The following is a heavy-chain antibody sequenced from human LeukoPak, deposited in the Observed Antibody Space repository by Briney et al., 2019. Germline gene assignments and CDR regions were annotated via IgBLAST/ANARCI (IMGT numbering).Heavy chain of an antibody. J-gene: IGHJ6*03. V-gene: IGHV1-69*13. CDR3: ARQLERRYYYYMDV. CDR1: GGTFSSYA. Sequence: ASVKVSCKASGGTFSSYAISWVRQAPGQGLEWMGGIIPIFATTNYAQKFQGRVTITADESTSAAYMELSSLRSEDTAVYYCARQLERRYYYYMDVWGKGTTVTVSS. CDR2: IIPIFATT. D-gene: IGHD1-1*01.